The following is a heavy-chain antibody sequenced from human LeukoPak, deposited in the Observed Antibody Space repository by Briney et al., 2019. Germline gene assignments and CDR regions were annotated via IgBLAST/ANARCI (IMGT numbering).Heavy chain of an antibody. J-gene: IGHJ4*02. CDR1: GYTFTGYY. V-gene: IGHV1-2*02. D-gene: IGHD1-26*01. CDR2: INPNSGGT. Sequence: ASVTVSCKASGYTFTGYYMHWVRQAPGQGLEWMGWINPNSGGTNHAQKFQGRVTMTRDTSISTAYMELSRLRSDDTAVYYCARSRWELAIDYWGQGTLVTVSS. CDR3: ARSRWELAIDY.